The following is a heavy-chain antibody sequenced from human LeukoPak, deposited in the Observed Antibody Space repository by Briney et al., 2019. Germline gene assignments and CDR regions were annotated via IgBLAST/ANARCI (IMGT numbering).Heavy chain of an antibody. CDR2: INHSGST. CDR1: GGSIGSSSYY. CDR3: ARDNRYCSGGSCYYPHFDF. D-gene: IGHD2-15*01. Sequence: SETLSLTCTVSGGSIGSSSYYWSWIRQPPGKGLEWIGEINHSGSTNYNPSLKSRVTISVDTSKNQFSLKLSSVTAADTAVYYCARDNRYCSGGSCYYPHFDFWGQGTLVTVSS. J-gene: IGHJ4*02. V-gene: IGHV4-39*07.